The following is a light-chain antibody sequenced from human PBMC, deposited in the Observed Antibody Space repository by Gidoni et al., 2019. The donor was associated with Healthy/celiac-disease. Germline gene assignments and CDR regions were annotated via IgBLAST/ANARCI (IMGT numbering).Light chain of an antibody. CDR2: DVS. V-gene: IGLV2-14*01. CDR1: SSDVGGSNY. CDR3: SSYTSSSTLVV. Sequence: QSALTQPASVSGSPGQSITISCTGTSSDVGGSNYVSWYQQHPGKAPKLIIYDVSNRPSGVSNRFSGSKSGNTASLTISGLQAEDEADYYCSSYTSSSTLVVFGGGTKLTVL. J-gene: IGLJ2*01.